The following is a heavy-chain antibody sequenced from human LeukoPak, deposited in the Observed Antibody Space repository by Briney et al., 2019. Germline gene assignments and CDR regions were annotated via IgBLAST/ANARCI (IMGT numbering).Heavy chain of an antibody. V-gene: IGHV3-33*01. D-gene: IGHD3-10*01. CDR1: GFTFSSYG. CDR2: IWYGGSNK. J-gene: IGHJ4*02. CDR3: AGEHGSGSYCFDY. Sequence: GGSLRLSCAASGFTFSSYGMHWVRQAPGKGLEWVAVIWYGGSNKYYADSVKGRFTISRDNSKNTLYLQMNSLRAEDTAVYYCAGEHGSGSYCFDYWGQGTLVTVSS.